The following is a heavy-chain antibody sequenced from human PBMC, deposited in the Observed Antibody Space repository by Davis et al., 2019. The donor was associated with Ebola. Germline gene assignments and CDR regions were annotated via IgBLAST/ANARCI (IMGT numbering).Heavy chain of an antibody. CDR2: INHSGST. J-gene: IGHJ4*02. CDR1: GGSISSYY. Sequence: SETLSLTCTVSGGSISSYYWSWIRQPPGKGLEWIGEINHSGSTNYNPSLKSRVTISVDTSKNQFSLKLSSVTAADTAVYYCARMDLWSGYYVFDYWGQGTLVTVSS. D-gene: IGHD3-3*01. CDR3: ARMDLWSGYYVFDY. V-gene: IGHV4-34*01.